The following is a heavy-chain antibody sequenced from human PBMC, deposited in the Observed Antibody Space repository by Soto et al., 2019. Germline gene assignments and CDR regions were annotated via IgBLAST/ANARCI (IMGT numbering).Heavy chain of an antibody. CDR3: ASSSSSSFYYYYGMNV. Sequence: GGSLRLSCAASGFTFSNYSGNWVRQAPGKGLEWVSAISGSGGSTYYADSVKGRFTISRDNSKNTLYLQMNSLRAEDTAIYYCASSSSSSFYYYYGMNVWGQGTTVTVSS. V-gene: IGHV3-23*01. CDR1: GFTFSNYS. CDR2: ISGSGGST. D-gene: IGHD6-13*01. J-gene: IGHJ6*02.